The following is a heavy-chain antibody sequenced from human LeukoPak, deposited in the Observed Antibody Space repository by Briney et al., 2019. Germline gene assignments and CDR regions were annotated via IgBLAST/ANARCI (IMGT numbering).Heavy chain of an antibody. V-gene: IGHV3-23*01. CDR3: AKETTPYSSGWFFMDYGMDV. J-gene: IGHJ6*02. D-gene: IGHD6-19*01. CDR1: GFTFSSYA. CDR2: ISGSGGST. Sequence: GGSLRLSCAASGFTFSSYAMSWVRQAPGKGLEWVSAISGSGGSTYYADSVKGRLTISRDNSKNTLYLQMNSLRAEDTAVYYCAKETTPYSSGWFFMDYGMDVWGQGTTVTVSS.